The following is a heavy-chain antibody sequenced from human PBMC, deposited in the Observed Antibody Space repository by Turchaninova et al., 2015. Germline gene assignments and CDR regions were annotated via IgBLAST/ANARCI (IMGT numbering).Heavy chain of an antibody. CDR3: ARLPNWNYDFRIDS. Sequence: QVQLQQWGAGLLKPSENVSLTCAVYGGSFSGNFWSWIRQPPGKGLEWIGQIKHSVNPTYNPSLKSRFPISVDTSKNQFALRLTSVTAADTAVYYCARLPNWNYDFRIDSWGRGTLVTVSS. D-gene: IGHD1-7*01. J-gene: IGHJ4*02. V-gene: IGHV4-34*01. CDR2: IKHSVNP. CDR1: GGSFSGNF.